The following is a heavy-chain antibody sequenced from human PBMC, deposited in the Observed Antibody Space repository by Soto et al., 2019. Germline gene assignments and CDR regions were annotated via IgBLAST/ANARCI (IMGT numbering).Heavy chain of an antibody. D-gene: IGHD3-10*01. CDR3: ARLSLLWFGELLYGMDV. J-gene: IGHJ6*02. V-gene: IGHV5-10-1*01. CDR1: GYSFTSYW. Sequence: GESLKISCKGSGYSFTSYWINWVRQMPGKGLEWMGRIDPSDSYTNYSPSFQGHVTISADKSISTAYLQWSSLKASDTAMYYCARLSLLWFGELLYGMDVWGQGTTVTVSS. CDR2: IDPSDSYT.